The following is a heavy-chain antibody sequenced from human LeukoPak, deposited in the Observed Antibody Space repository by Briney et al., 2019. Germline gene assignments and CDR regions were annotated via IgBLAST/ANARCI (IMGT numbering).Heavy chain of an antibody. Sequence: PGGSLRLSCAASGFTFSSYAMSWVRQAPGKGLEWVSYISSSSSTIYYADSVKGRFTISRDNSKNTLYLQMNSLRAEDTAVYYCEPLVGGGDYWGQGTLVTVSS. J-gene: IGHJ4*02. CDR1: GFTFSSYA. V-gene: IGHV3-48*01. D-gene: IGHD3-10*01. CDR2: ISSSSSTI. CDR3: EPLVGGGDY.